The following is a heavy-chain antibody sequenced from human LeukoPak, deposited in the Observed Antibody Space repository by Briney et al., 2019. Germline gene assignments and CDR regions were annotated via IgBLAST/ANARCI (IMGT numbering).Heavy chain of an antibody. CDR1: GGTFSSYA. Sequence: ASVKVSCKASGGTFSSYAISWVRQAPGQGLEWMGWINPNSGGTNYAQKFQGRVTMTRDTSISTAHMELSRLRSDDTAVYYCARDRTHGSYYDYWGQGTLVTVSS. V-gene: IGHV1-2*02. J-gene: IGHJ4*02. CDR2: INPNSGGT. CDR3: ARDRTHGSYYDY. D-gene: IGHD1-26*01.